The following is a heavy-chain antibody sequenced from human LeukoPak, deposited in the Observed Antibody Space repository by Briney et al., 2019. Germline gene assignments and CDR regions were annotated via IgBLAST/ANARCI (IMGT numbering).Heavy chain of an antibody. V-gene: IGHV3-7*01. CDR1: GFTFSSYW. J-gene: IGHJ3*02. D-gene: IGHD3-22*01. CDR3: ATDPRDSSGYYPHAFDI. CDR2: IKQDGSEK. Sequence: GGSLRLSCAASGFTFSSYWLSWVRQAPGKGLEWVANIKQDGSEKYYVDSVKGRFTISRDNAKNSLYLQMNSLRAEDTAVYYCATDPRDSSGYYPHAFDIWGQGTMVTVSS.